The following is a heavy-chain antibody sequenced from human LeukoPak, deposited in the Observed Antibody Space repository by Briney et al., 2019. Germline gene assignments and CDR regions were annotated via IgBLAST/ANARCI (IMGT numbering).Heavy chain of an antibody. D-gene: IGHD4-17*01. J-gene: IGHJ5*02. CDR1: GGSFSGYY. Sequence: SETLSLTCAVYGGSFSGYYWSWIRQPPGKGPEWIGEINHSGSTNYNPSLKSRVTISVDTSKNQFSLKLSSVTAADTAVYYCARHVRGLPDGVNWFDPWGQGTLVTVSS. CDR2: INHSGST. V-gene: IGHV4-34*01. CDR3: ARHVRGLPDGVNWFDP.